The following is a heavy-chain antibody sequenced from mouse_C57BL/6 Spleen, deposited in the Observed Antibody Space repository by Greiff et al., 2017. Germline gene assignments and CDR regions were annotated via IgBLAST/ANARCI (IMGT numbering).Heavy chain of an antibody. CDR2: IYPGSGST. Sequence: QVQLQQPGAELVKPGASVKMSCKASGYTFTSYWITWVKQRPGQGLEWIGDIYPGSGSTNYNEKFKSKATLTVDTSSSTAYMQLSSLTSEDSAVYYCARDTTVVAPFAYWGQGTLGTVSA. CDR1: GYTFTSYW. CDR3: ARDTTVVAPFAY. D-gene: IGHD1-1*01. J-gene: IGHJ3*01. V-gene: IGHV1-55*01.